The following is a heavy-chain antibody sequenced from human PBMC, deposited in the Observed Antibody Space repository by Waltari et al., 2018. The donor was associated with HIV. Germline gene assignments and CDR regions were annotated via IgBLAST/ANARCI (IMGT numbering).Heavy chain of an antibody. J-gene: IGHJ4*02. CDR1: GYTFTSYE. Sequence: QVQLVQSGAEVKKPGASVKVSCKASGYTFTSYEINWVRQATGQGLEWLGWMNPNSGNTGYAQRFQGRVTMTRNTSISTAYMELSSLRSEDTAVYFCARGPQDYPKDYFDYWGQGTLVTVSS. CDR3: ARGPQDYPKDYFDY. D-gene: IGHD4-17*01. V-gene: IGHV1-8*01. CDR2: MNPNSGNT.